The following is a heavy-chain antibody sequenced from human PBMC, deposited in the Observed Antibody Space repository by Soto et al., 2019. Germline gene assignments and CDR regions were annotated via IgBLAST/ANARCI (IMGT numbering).Heavy chain of an antibody. J-gene: IGHJ5*02. CDR1: GGSFSRGGYS. V-gene: IGHV4-30-2*01. Sequence: SETLSLTCAVSGGSFSRGGYSWSWIRQPPGKGLEWIGYIYHSGSTYYDPSLKSRVTISVDRSKNQFSLKLNSVTAADTAVYYCATYYDFWTAFDPWGQGTLVTVSS. D-gene: IGHD3-3*01. CDR2: IYHSGST. CDR3: ATYYDFWTAFDP.